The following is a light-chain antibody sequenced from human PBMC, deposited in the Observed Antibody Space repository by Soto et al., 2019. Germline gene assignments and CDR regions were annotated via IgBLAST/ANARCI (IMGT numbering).Light chain of an antibody. CDR2: AAS. J-gene: IGKJ1*01. V-gene: IGKV3-20*01. Sequence: ETVLTQSPATVSLSPGDRATLPCRASQSVSINKLAWYQQKPGQAPRLLIYAASSRATGIPDRFSGSGSGTDFTLTINRLEPEDFAVYYCQDYGRSWTFGQGTKVDIK. CDR1: QSVSINK. CDR3: QDYGRSWT.